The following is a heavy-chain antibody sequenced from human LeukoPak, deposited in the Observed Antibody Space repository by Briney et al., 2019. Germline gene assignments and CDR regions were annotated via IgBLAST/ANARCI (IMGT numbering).Heavy chain of an antibody. CDR1: GFTLSSYW. D-gene: IGHD2-15*01. J-gene: IGHJ4*02. V-gene: IGHV3-7*03. CDR3: ARYRHRNAAYYFDY. Sequence: GGSLRLSCVASGFTLSSYWMSWVRQAPGKGLEWVANIKQDGSEKYYVDSVKGRFTISRDNAKNSLYLQMNSLRAEDTAVYYCARYRHRNAAYYFDYWGQGTLVTVSS. CDR2: IKQDGSEK.